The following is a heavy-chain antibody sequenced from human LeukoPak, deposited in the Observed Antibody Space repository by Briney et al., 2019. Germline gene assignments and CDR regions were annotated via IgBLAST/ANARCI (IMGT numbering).Heavy chain of an antibody. V-gene: IGHV1-2*02. CDR3: ARGYVSSSWFYFDY. CDR1: GGTFSSYA. CDR2: INPNSGGT. Sequence: GASVKVSCKASGGTFSSYAISWVRQAPGQGLEWMGWINPNSGGTNYAQKFQGRVTLTRDTSINTAYMELSRLRSDDTAVYYCARGYVSSSWFYFDYWGQGTLVTVSS. D-gene: IGHD6-13*01. J-gene: IGHJ4*02.